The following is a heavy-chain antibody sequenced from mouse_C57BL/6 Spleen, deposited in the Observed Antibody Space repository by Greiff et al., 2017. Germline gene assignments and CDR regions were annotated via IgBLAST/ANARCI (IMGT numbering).Heavy chain of an antibody. CDR1: GYTFTSYW. CDR3: ARADYYGSSLRGYFDY. D-gene: IGHD1-1*01. CDR2: IHPNSGST. Sequence: QVQLQQSGAELVKPGASVKLSCKASGYTFTSYWLHWVKQRPGQGLEWIGMIHPNSGSTNYNEKFKSKATLTVDKSSSTAYMQLSSLTSEDSAVYYCARADYYGSSLRGYFDYWGQGTTLTVSS. J-gene: IGHJ2*01. V-gene: IGHV1-64*01.